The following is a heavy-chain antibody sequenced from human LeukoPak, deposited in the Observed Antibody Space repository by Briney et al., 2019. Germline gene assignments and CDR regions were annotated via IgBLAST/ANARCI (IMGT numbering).Heavy chain of an antibody. CDR1: GGPFSGYY. D-gene: IGHD3-9*01. CDR2: INHSGST. Sequence: SETLSLTCAVYGGPFSGYYWSWIRQPPGKGLEWIGEINHSGSTNYNPSLKSRVTISIDTSKNQFSLKLSSVTAADTAVYYCARRGKLFDILTGYYKGRGDAFDIWGQGTMVTVSS. J-gene: IGHJ3*02. CDR3: ARRGKLFDILTGYYKGRGDAFDI. V-gene: IGHV4-34*01.